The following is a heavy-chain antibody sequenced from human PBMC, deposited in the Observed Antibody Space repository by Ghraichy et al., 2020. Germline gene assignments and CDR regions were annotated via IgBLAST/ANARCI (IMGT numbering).Heavy chain of an antibody. V-gene: IGHV4-34*01. J-gene: IGHJ4*02. CDR3: ARAYYYGSGSYIRFDY. D-gene: IGHD3-10*01. Sequence: SQTLSLTCAVYGGSFSGYYWSWIRQPPGKGLEWIGEINHSGSTNYNPSLKSRVTISVDTSKNQFSLKLSSVTAADTAVYYCARAYYYGSGSYIRFDYWGQGTLFTVSS. CDR1: GGSFSGYY. CDR2: INHSGST.